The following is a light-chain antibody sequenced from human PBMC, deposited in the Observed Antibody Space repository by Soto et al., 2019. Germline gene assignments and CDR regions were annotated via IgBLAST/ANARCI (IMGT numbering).Light chain of an antibody. CDR2: AAS. Sequence: DIQMTQSPSSLSASVGDRVTITCRASQSITTYLNWYRQKPGKAPKLLIYAASTLHSGVPSRFSGSGSGTDFSLTISSLQAEDAATYYCQKYNSAPWTFGRGTKVDIK. CDR1: QSITTY. CDR3: QKYNSAPWT. V-gene: IGKV1-27*01. J-gene: IGKJ1*01.